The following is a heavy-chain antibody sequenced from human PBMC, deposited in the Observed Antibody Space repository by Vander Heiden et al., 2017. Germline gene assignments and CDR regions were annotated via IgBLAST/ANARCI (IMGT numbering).Heavy chain of an antibody. V-gene: IGHV4-39*01. Sequence: QLQLQEAGPGLAKPSETLSLTCTVSGDSISSSSYYWGLIRQPPGKGLEWIGKIYYSGTTYYSPSLKSRVTMSIDTSANQFSLKLNSVTVADTALYYCARKKKAFDAFDIWGQGTMVTVSS. CDR2: IYYSGTT. J-gene: IGHJ3*02. CDR3: ARKKKAFDAFDI. CDR1: GDSISSSSYY.